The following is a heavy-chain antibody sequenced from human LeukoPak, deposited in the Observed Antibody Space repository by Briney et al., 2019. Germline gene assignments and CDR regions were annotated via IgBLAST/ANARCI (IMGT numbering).Heavy chain of an antibody. D-gene: IGHD3-3*01. CDR3: AKEGDYDFWSPFDY. J-gene: IGHJ4*02. CDR1: GFTFSSYG. Sequence: TGGSLRLSCAASGFTFSSYGMHWVRQAPGKGLEWVAFIRYDGSNKYYADSVKGRFTISRDNSKNTLYLQMNSLRAEDTAVYYCAKEGDYDFWSPFDYWGQGTLVTVSS. CDR2: IRYDGSNK. V-gene: IGHV3-30*02.